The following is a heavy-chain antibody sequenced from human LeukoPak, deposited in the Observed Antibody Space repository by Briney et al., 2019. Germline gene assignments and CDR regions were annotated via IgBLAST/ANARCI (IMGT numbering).Heavy chain of an antibody. CDR2: INHSGST. J-gene: IGHJ4*02. Sequence: SETLSLXCAAYGGSFSGYYWSWIRQPPGKGLEWIGEINHSGSTNYNPSLKSRVTISVDTSKNQFSLKLSSVTAADTAVYYCARDTAAAGTDYWGQGTLVTVSS. V-gene: IGHV4-34*01. CDR1: GGSFSGYY. CDR3: ARDTAAAGTDY. D-gene: IGHD6-13*01.